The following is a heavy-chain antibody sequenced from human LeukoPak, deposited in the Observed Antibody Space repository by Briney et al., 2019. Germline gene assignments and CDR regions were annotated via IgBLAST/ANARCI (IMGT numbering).Heavy chain of an antibody. CDR3: ARDQWYSSSDF. CDR1: GFTFSSYA. J-gene: IGHJ4*02. D-gene: IGHD6-6*01. CDR2: IKKDGSEK. Sequence: GGSLRLSCAASGFTFSSYAMSWVRQAPGKGLEWVANIKKDGSEKYYVDSVKGRLTISRDNAKNSLYLQMNSLRAEDTAVYYCARDQWYSSSDFWGQGTLVTVSS. V-gene: IGHV3-7*01.